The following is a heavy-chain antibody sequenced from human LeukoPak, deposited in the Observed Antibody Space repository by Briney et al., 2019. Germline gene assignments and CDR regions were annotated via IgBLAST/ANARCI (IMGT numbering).Heavy chain of an antibody. V-gene: IGHV4-4*09. CDR2: IYTSGST. CDR1: RGSISGSIRSYY. CDR3: ARRSIDYDSSGSPSYYFDY. J-gene: IGHJ4*02. D-gene: IGHD3-22*01. Sequence: SETLSLTCTVSRGSISGSIRSYYWSWIRQPPGKGLEWIGYIYTSGSTNYNPSLKSRVTISVDTSKNQFSLKLSSVTAADTAVYYCARRSIDYDSSGSPSYYFDYWGQGTLVTVSS.